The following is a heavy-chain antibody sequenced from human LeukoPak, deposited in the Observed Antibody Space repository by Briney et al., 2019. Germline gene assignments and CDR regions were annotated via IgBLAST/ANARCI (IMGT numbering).Heavy chain of an antibody. CDR3: ARDFQVLYDDAFDI. D-gene: IGHD2-8*02. V-gene: IGHV4-39*07. CDR2: SDNSGNT. CDR1: GGSISSSDNF. Sequence: SETLSLTCTVPGGSISSSDNFWAWIRQPPGKGLEWIGTSDNSGNTYYNPSLKSRVIISVDKSKSQFSLNLRSVTAADTAMYYCARDFQVLYDDAFDIWGQGTMVIVSS. J-gene: IGHJ3*02.